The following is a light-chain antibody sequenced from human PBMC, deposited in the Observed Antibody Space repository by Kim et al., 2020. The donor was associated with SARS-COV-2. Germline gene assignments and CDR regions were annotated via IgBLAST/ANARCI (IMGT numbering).Light chain of an antibody. CDR1: SSGDGDYNC. V-gene: IGLV2-23*01. CDR3: CSYAGSSTVV. Sequence: GLSISTSGTGTSSGDGDYNCVSWYQHPPAKPPKFMVYDGSKRPSGVSTRSSASKSGNTASLTISGLHADDEDGYSCCSYAGSSTVVFGGGTQLTVL. CDR2: DGS. J-gene: IGLJ2*01.